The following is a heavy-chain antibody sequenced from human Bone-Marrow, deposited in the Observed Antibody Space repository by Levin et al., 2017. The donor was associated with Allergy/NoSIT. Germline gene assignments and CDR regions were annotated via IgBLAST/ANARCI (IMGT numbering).Heavy chain of an antibody. V-gene: IGHV3-30*04. D-gene: IGHD6-6*01. CDR3: ARDMLTSSSLEH. CDR1: GFAFNGYA. J-gene: IGHJ4*02. CDR2: VSYRGSDI. Sequence: GGSLRLSCTTSGFAFNGYALNWVRQAPGKGLEWVAVVSYRGSDIYYADSVKGRFTISKDDSKNAVSLQMNSLTTEDTAVYFCARDMLTSSSLEHWGQGILVTVSS.